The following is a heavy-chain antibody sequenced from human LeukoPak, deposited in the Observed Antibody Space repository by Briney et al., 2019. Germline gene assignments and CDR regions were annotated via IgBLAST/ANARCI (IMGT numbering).Heavy chain of an antibody. CDR1: GGSISSGGYF. J-gene: IGHJ1*01. CDR2: IYNSGST. D-gene: IGHD3-22*01. Sequence: SQTLSLTCTVSGGSISSGGYFWSWIRQHPGKGLEWIGYIYNSGSTYYNPSLKSRVTISLDTSKNQFSLKLSSVTAADTAVYYCARDLHDSSGYQSPFQHWGQGTLVTVSS. V-gene: IGHV4-31*03. CDR3: ARDLHDSSGYQSPFQH.